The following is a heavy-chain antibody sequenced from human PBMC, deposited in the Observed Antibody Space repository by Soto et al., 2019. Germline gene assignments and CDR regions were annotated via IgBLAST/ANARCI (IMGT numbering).Heavy chain of an antibody. D-gene: IGHD2-15*01. J-gene: IGHJ4*02. CDR2: ISRSSSTK. V-gene: IGHV3-48*01. Sequence: EVHLVESGGGLVQPGGSLRLSCATSGFTFSSYSMNWVRQAPGKGLEWVSYISRSSSTKYFADSVKGRFTISRDNAKNALYLQMNSLRVEGTAVYYCARERIVVGPAALDYWGQGTLVIVST. CDR1: GFTFSSYS. CDR3: ARERIVVGPAALDY.